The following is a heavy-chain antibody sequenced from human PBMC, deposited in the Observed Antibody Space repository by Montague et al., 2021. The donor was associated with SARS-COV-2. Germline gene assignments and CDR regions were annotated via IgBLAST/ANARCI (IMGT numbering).Heavy chain of an antibody. Sequence: EKNNAYHVKGRFTISRDNSKNTLFLQMNSLRAEDTAVYYCAREGVMAPTNGFYYWGQGTLVTGSS. J-gene: IGHJ4*02. D-gene: IGHD5-24*01. V-gene: IGHV3-33*01. CDR2: EK. CDR3: AREGVMAPTNGFYY.